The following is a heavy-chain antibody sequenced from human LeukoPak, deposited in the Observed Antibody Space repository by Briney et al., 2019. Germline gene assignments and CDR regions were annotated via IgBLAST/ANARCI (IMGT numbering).Heavy chain of an antibody. CDR2: IKQDGSEK. V-gene: IGHV3-7*03. Sequence: GGSLSSSCEAPGLTFSSNWMSWFRQAPGKGLSWVANIKQDGSEKYYVDSVKGRFTISRDNAKNSLYLQMNSLRAEDTAVYYCARIPNSSGWPNWFDPWGQGTLVTVSS. J-gene: IGHJ5*02. CDR1: GLTFSSNW. D-gene: IGHD6-19*01. CDR3: ARIPNSSGWPNWFDP.